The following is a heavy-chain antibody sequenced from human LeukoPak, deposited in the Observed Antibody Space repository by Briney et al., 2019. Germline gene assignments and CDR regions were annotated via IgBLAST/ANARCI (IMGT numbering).Heavy chain of an antibody. D-gene: IGHD3-10*01. CDR1: GFAFSNAW. J-gene: IGHJ4*02. V-gene: IGHV3-15*01. CDR2: IKSKTDGGTT. Sequence: PGGSLRLSCAASGFAFSNAWLNWVRQAPGKGLEWVGHIKSKTDGGTTDYAAPVKGRFTISRDDSKNTLFLQMNSLKTEDTAVYYCTLPWGSGSYYDYWGQGTLVTVSS. CDR3: TLPWGSGSYYDY.